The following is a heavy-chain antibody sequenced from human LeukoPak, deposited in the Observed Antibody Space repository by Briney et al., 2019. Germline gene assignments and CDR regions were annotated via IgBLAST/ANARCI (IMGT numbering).Heavy chain of an antibody. CDR3: ARDKDVYFDY. CDR2: ISSSSSYI. CDR1: GGSISSSS. V-gene: IGHV3-21*01. J-gene: IGHJ4*02. Sequence: ETLSLTCTVSGGSISSSSAYWGWIRQPPGKGLEWVSSISSSSSYIYYADSVKGRITISRDNAKNSLYLQMNSLRVEDTAVYYCARDKDVYFDYWGQGTLVTVSS.